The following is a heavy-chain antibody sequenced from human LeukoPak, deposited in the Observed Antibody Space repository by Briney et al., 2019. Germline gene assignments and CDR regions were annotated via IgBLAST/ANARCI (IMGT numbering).Heavy chain of an antibody. D-gene: IGHD3-10*01. V-gene: IGHV1-46*01. CDR2: INPSGGST. CDR3: ARDRGSNYNWFDP. Sequence: ASVKVSCKASGYTFTSYYMHWVRQAPGQGLEWMGIINPSGGSTIYAQKFQDRLTMTRDTSASTVYMELSSLRSDDTAIYYCARDRGSNYNWFDPWGQGTLVTVSS. J-gene: IGHJ5*02. CDR1: GYTFTSYY.